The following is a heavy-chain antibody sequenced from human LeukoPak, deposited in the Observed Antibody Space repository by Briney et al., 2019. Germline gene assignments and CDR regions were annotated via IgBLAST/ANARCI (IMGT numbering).Heavy chain of an antibody. D-gene: IGHD3-10*01. V-gene: IGHV4-31*03. Sequence: SETLSLTCTVSGGSISSGGYFWTWIRQHPGKGLEWIGHIYYTGSTYYNPSLKSRVTISVDTSKNQFSLKLSSVTAADTAVYYCARGGPRSLHYWGQGTLVTVSS. CDR3: ARGGPRSLHY. J-gene: IGHJ4*02. CDR2: IYYTGST. CDR1: GGSISSGGYF.